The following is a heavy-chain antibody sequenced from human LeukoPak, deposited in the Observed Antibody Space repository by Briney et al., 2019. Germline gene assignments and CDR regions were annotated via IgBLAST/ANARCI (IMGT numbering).Heavy chain of an antibody. Sequence: ASVKVSCKASGYTFTSYGISWVRQAPGQGLEWMGWISAYNGNTNYAQKLQGRVTMTTDTSTSTAHMELRSLRSGDTAVYYCATAVVVTAMDIWGQGTMVTVSS. CDR1: GYTFTSYG. V-gene: IGHV1-18*01. CDR2: ISAYNGNT. CDR3: ATAVVVTAMDI. J-gene: IGHJ3*02. D-gene: IGHD2-21*02.